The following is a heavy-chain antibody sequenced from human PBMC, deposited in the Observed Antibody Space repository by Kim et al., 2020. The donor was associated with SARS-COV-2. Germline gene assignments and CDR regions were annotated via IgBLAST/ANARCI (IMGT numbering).Heavy chain of an antibody. CDR1: GYTFTSYY. J-gene: IGHJ4*02. V-gene: IGHV1-46*01. Sequence: ASVKVSCKASGYTFTSYYIHWVRQAPGQGLEWMGVINPYNDNTDCAQKFQVRVTLTRDTSTSTVFMDFSSLRSEDTALYFWARGRHRRVRDFEDYFDYWGQGTLVTVSS. CDR3: ARGRHRRVRDFEDYFDY. D-gene: IGHD2-2*01. CDR2: INPYNDNT.